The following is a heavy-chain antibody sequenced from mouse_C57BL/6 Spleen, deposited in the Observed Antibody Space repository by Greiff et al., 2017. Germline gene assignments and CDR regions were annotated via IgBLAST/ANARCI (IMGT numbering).Heavy chain of an antibody. J-gene: IGHJ3*01. D-gene: IGHD2-5*01. V-gene: IGHV1-64*01. CDR1: GYTFTSYW. CDR3: ARGRSYSNWFAY. Sequence: VQLQQPGAELVKPGASVKLSCKASGYTFTSYWMHWVKQRPGQGLEWIGMIHPNSGSTNYNEKFKSKATLTVDKSSSTAYMQLSSLTSEDSAVYYCARGRSYSNWFAYWGQGTLVTVSA. CDR2: IHPNSGST.